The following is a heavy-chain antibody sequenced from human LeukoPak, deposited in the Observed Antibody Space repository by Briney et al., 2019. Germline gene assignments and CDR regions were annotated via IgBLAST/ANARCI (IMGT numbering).Heavy chain of an antibody. J-gene: IGHJ5*02. V-gene: IGHV1-18*01. Sequence: GASVKVSCKASGYTFTSYGISWVRQAPGQGLEWMGWISAYNGNTHYAQKLQGRLTMTTDTSTSTAYMELRCLRSDDAAVYYCARDVPVLNSIAAAGTGVNWFDPWGQGTLVSVSS. CDR3: ARDVPVLNSIAAAGTGVNWFDP. CDR1: GYTFTSYG. D-gene: IGHD6-13*01. CDR2: ISAYNGNT.